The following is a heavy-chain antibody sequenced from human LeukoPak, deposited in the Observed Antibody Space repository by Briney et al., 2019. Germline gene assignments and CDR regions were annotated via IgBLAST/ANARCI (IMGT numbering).Heavy chain of an antibody. V-gene: IGHV4-59*08. CDR2: IYYSGST. D-gene: IGHD3-22*01. CDR1: GGSISSYY. Sequence: PSETLSLTCTVSGGSISSYYWSWIRQPPGKGLEWIGYIYYSGSTNYNPSLKSRVTISLDTCKNQFSLKLSSVTAADTAVYYCARRDSSGYYHLWGQGTLVTVSS. CDR3: ARRDSSGYYHL. J-gene: IGHJ4*02.